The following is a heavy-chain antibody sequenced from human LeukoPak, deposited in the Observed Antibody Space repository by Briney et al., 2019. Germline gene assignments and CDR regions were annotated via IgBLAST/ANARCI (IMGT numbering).Heavy chain of an antibody. CDR3: AREYYYGSGSYGLDY. CDR1: GFTFSSYA. Sequence: PGGSLRLSCAASGFTFSSYAMSWVRQAPGKGLEWVSAISGSGGSTYYADSVKGRFTISRDNSKNTLYLQMNSLRAEDTAVYYCAREYYYGSGSYGLDYWGQGTLVTVSS. J-gene: IGHJ4*02. V-gene: IGHV3-23*01. D-gene: IGHD3-10*01. CDR2: ISGSGGST.